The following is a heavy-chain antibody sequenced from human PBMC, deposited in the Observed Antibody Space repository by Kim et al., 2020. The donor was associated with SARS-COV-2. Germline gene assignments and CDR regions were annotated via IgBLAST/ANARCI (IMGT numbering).Heavy chain of an antibody. V-gene: IGHV1-3*01. CDR1: GYTFSGHA. Sequence: ASVKVSCKASGYTFSGHAMHWVRQAPGQRLEWMGWINAGNGNTKYSQKLQGRVTISRDTSASTVYMELSSLRSEDTAVYYCARAGGYYGSGNYLPDEDYWGQGTLVTVSS. CDR2: INAGNGNT. J-gene: IGHJ4*02. CDR3: ARAGGYYGSGNYLPDEDY. D-gene: IGHD3-10*01.